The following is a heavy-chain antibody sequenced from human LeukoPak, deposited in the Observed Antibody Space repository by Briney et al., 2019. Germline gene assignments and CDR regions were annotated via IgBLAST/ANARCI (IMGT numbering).Heavy chain of an antibody. J-gene: IGHJ6*02. V-gene: IGHV3-13*01. Sequence: GSLRLSCEASGITFSTSDMHWVRKAPGKGLEWVSVIGTAGDTYYADSVKGRFTISRENAKNSLYLQMNSLRAGDTAVYYCARGSVRVGMDVWGQGTTVTVSS. CDR2: IGTAGDT. CDR3: ARGSVRVGMDV. CDR1: GITFSTSD. D-gene: IGHD6-13*01.